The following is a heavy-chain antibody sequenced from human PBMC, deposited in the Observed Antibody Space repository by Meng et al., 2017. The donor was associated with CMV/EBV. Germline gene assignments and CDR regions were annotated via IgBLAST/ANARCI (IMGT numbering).Heavy chain of an antibody. J-gene: IGHJ3*02. CDR1: GFTVSSNY. CDR3: ARHEHWDAFDI. CDR2: IKQDGSEK. Sequence: GESLKISCAASGFTVSSNYMSWVRQAPGKGLEWVANIKQDGSEKYYVDSVKGRFTISRDNAKNSLYLQMNSLRAEDTAVYYCARHEHWDAFDIWGQGTMVTVSS. D-gene: IGHD3-3*02. V-gene: IGHV3-7*01.